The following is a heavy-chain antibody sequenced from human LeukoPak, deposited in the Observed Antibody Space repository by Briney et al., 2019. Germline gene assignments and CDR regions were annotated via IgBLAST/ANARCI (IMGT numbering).Heavy chain of an antibody. CDR3: ARGDIAARRGADSSYYHYYMVV. D-gene: IGHD6-6*01. V-gene: IGHV4-30-4*08. J-gene: IGHJ6*03. CDR1: GGSISSGDYY. Sequence: SQNLSLTCTVSGGSISSGDYYWSSIRQPPGKGLELIGYIYYSGSTYYNPSLNSRVTISVDTSKHQLSLKLSSVTAADPAVYDLARGDIAARRGADSSYYHYYMVVWGKGTPVTVSS. CDR2: IYYSGST.